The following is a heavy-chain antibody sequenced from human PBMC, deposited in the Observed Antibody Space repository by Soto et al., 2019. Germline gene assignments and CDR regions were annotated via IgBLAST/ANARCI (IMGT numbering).Heavy chain of an antibody. V-gene: IGHV1-46*01. J-gene: IGHJ4*02. Sequence: QVQLVQSGAEVKKPGASVKVSCKASGYTFTSYYMHWVRQAPGQGLEWMGMINPSGGRPSYAQKVKGRVTKTRDTSTGTAYMELSSLTSEATAVYYCARDFAYSSSNNFDYWGQGTLVTVSS. CDR2: INPSGGRP. D-gene: IGHD6-6*01. CDR3: ARDFAYSSSNNFDY. CDR1: GYTFTSYY.